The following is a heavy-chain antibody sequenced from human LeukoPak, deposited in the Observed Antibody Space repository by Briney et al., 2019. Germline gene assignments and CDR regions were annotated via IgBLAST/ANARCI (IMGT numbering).Heavy chain of an antibody. D-gene: IGHD3-22*01. V-gene: IGHV3-30*04. CDR2: ISYDGSSE. Sequence: GGSLRLSCAASGFIFRAYAMHWVRQAPGKGLEWVALISYDGSSEYYADSVKGRFTISRDNSKNTLYLQMNSLRAEDTAVYYCAKYKGDGGDYYDSSGYIPDWGQGTLVTVSS. CDR3: AKYKGDGGDYYDSSGYIPD. J-gene: IGHJ4*02. CDR1: GFIFRAYA.